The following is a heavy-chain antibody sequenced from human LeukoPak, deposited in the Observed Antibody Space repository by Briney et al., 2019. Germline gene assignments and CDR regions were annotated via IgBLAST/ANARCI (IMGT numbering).Heavy chain of an antibody. J-gene: IGHJ6*02. CDR2: ISSSSSYM. CDR1: GFTFSSYT. V-gene: IGHV3-21*06. CDR3: AGDRDVPAIGMDV. Sequence: PGGSLRLSCSASGFTFSSYTMNWGRQAPGKGLEWVSSISSSSSYMYYADSVKGRFTISRDNAENSLYLQMNSLRAEDTAVYYCAGDRDVPAIGMDVWGQGTTVTVSS.